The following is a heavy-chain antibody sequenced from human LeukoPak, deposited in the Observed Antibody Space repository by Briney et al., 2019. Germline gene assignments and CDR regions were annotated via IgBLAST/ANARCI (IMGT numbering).Heavy chain of an antibody. CDR2: ISSSSGTI. CDR1: GFIFTNYY. Sequence: GGSLRLSCTASGFIFTNYYMSRIRQAPGKGLEWVSYISSSSGTIYYADSVKGRFTISRDNAKNSLYLQMNSLRAEDTAVYYCARDIHTETTGREHWGQGTLVTVSS. CDR3: ARDIHTETTGREH. D-gene: IGHD4-17*01. V-gene: IGHV3-11*01. J-gene: IGHJ4*02.